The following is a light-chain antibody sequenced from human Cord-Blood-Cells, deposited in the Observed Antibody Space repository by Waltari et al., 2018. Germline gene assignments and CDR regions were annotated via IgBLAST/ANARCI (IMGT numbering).Light chain of an antibody. V-gene: IGKV1-39*01. J-gene: IGKJ1*01. CDR3: QQSYSTPRT. Sequence: DIQMTQSPSSLSASVGDRVTITCRASQSISSYLNWYQQKPGNAPKLLIYAASSLQSGVASRFSGSGSGTDFTRTISSLQPEDFATYYCQQSYSTPRTFGQGTKVEIK. CDR2: AAS. CDR1: QSISSY.